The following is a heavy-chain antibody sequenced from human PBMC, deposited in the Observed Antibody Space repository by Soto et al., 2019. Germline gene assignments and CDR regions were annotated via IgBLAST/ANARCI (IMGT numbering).Heavy chain of an antibody. CDR2: ITGSSDRI. CDR3: TTSNGHMNH. CDR1: GFAFSVSG. J-gene: IGHJ4*02. D-gene: IGHD3-22*01. Sequence: EVQLVESGGGWVQPGGSLRLSCAASGFAFSVSGMNWVRQAPGKGLDWVSYITGSSDRILFADSVKGRFTVSRDNAKNSLYPQMNSLRDEDTGIYYCTTSNGHMNHWGQGTLVSVSS. V-gene: IGHV3-48*02.